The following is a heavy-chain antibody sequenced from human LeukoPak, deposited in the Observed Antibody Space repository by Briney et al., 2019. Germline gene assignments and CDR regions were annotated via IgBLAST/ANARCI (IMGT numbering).Heavy chain of an antibody. CDR2: ICGSGGST. D-gene: IGHD6-13*01. Sequence: GGSLRLSCAASGFTFSSYAMSWVRQAPGKGLEWVSSICGSGGSTYYADSVKGRFTISRDNSKNTLYLQMNSLRAEDTAVYYCAKVETAAAATLRGFDYWGQGTLVTVSS. J-gene: IGHJ4*02. CDR3: AKVETAAAATLRGFDY. CDR1: GFTFSSYA. V-gene: IGHV3-23*01.